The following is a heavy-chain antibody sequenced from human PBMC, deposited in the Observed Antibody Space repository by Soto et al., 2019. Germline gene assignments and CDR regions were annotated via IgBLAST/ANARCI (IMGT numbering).Heavy chain of an antibody. CDR2: IIPIFGTA. CDR3: ARSANHLWGGPYYYYGMDV. CDR1: GGTFSSYA. J-gene: IGHJ6*02. V-gene: IGHV1-69*12. Sequence: QVQLVQSGAEVKKPGSSVKVSCKASGGTFSSYAISWVRQAPGQGLEWMGGIIPIFGTANYAQKFQGRVTITADESTSTAYRELSSLRSEDTAVYYCARSANHLWGGPYYYYGMDVWGQGTTVTVSS. D-gene: IGHD1-26*01.